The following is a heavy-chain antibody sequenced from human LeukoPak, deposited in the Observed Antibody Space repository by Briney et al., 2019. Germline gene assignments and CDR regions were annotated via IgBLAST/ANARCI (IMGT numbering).Heavy chain of an antibody. CDR1: GFTVSSNY. CDR2: IYSGGST. CDR3: ARPKGFGDVGLDY. V-gene: IGHV3-53*01. D-gene: IGHD3-10*01. Sequence: GGSLRLSCAAFGFTVSSNYMSWVRQAPGKGLEWVSVIYSGGSTYYADSVKGRFTISRDNSKNTLYLQMNSLRAEDTAVYYCARPKGFGDVGLDYWGQGTLVTVSS. J-gene: IGHJ4*02.